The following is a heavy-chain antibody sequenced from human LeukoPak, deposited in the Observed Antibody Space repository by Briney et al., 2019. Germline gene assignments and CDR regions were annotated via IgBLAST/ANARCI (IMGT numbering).Heavy chain of an antibody. Sequence: GGSPRLSCAASGFTFSSYAMSWVRQAPGKGLEWVSSISGSGGRTHYADSVRGRFTISRDNSKNTLYLQMNSLRPEDTAVYYCAKDHGSGSQYNSLLDYWGQGTLVTVSS. CDR1: GFTFSSYA. V-gene: IGHV3-23*01. J-gene: IGHJ4*02. CDR3: AKDHGSGSQYNSLLDY. D-gene: IGHD3-10*01. CDR2: ISGSGGRT.